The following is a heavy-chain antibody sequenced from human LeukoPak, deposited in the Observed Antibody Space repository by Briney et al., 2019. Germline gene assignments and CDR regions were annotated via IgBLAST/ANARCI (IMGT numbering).Heavy chain of an antibody. CDR3: ARSTYYDFWSGYLAYFDY. D-gene: IGHD3-3*01. Sequence: KPSETLSLTCTVSGGSISSYYWSWIRQPPGKGMEWIGYIYYSGSTNYNPSLKSRVTISVDTSKNQFSLKLSSVTAADTAVYYCARSTYYDFWSGYLAYFDYWGQGTLVTVSS. CDR1: GGSISSYY. J-gene: IGHJ4*02. V-gene: IGHV4-59*01. CDR2: IYYSGST.